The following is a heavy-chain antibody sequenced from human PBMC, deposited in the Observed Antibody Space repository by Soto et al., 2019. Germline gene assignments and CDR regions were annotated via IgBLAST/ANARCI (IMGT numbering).Heavy chain of an antibody. V-gene: IGHV3-33*01. Sequence: QVQLVESGGGVVQPGRSLRLSCTASGFDFSSHGFHWVRQAPGKGLEWVSAIWHDGSRKYYADPVKGRFTVSRDDPKSTLYLQMNSLSAEDTAVYHCARDDGINYWGQGTLVTVSS. J-gene: IGHJ4*02. CDR1: GFDFSSHG. D-gene: IGHD2-15*01. CDR2: IWHDGSRK. CDR3: ARDDGINY.